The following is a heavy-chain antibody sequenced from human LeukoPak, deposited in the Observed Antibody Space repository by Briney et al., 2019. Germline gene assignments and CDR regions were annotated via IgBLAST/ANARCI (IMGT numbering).Heavy chain of an antibody. J-gene: IGHJ5*02. Sequence: ASVKVSCKASGYTFTNYYMHWVRQAPGQGLEWMGIINPSGGSTSYAQKFQGRVTMTRDTSTSTVYMELRSLRSEDTAVYYCARGFMKGRRQTYANWFDPWGQGTLVTVSS. D-gene: IGHD3-10*01. CDR1: GYTFTNYY. V-gene: IGHV1-46*01. CDR3: ARGFMKGRRQTYANWFDP. CDR2: INPSGGST.